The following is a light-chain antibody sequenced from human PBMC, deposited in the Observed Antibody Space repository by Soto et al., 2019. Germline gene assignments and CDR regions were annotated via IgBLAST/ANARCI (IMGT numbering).Light chain of an antibody. CDR2: GAS. Sequence: EIVLTQSPGTLSLSPGERATLSCRASQSVSSSYLAWYQQKSDQAPRLLIYGASNRATGIPARFSGSASGTVFTLNISSLQSEGFALYYCQQYNNWPPWTFGQGTKVDIK. CDR3: QQYNNWPPWT. CDR1: QSVSSSY. J-gene: IGKJ1*01. V-gene: IGKV3-20*01.